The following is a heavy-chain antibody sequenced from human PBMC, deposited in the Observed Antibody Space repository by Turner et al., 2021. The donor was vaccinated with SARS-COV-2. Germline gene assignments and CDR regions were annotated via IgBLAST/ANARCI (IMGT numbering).Heavy chain of an antibody. Sequence: QVQLQQWGAGLLKPSETLSPTCAAYGGSFCGYFWCWTRQSPGTGLEWSGEISHSASTTYNPSLKSRVTPAVGRSKIQISLRLSSVTAADTGVYYCARVNYGGVTVRDYYAYYGMDVWGQGTTVTVS. CDR1: GGSFCGYF. CDR2: ISHSAST. CDR3: ARVNYGGVTVRDYYAYYGMDV. D-gene: IGHD2-21*02. V-gene: IGHV4-34*01. J-gene: IGHJ6*02.